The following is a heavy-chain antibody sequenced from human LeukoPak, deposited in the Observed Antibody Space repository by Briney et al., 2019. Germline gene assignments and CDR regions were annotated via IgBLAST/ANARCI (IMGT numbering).Heavy chain of an antibody. D-gene: IGHD3-9*01. Sequence: GGSLRLSCAASGFAFSKYAMSWGRQAPGKGLEWVSAISGSGGSKYYADSVKGRFTISRDNSKNTLYVQMNSLRAEDTATYYCAKGTTYYDILTGYGYPYYFDYWGQGTLVTVSS. CDR2: ISGSGGSK. CDR1: GFAFSKYA. CDR3: AKGTTYYDILTGYGYPYYFDY. V-gene: IGHV3-23*01. J-gene: IGHJ4*02.